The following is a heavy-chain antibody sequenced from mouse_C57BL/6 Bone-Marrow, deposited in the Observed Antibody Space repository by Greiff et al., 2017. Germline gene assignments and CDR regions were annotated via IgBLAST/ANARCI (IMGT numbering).Heavy chain of an antibody. Sequence: QVQLQQSGAELARPGASVTLSCKASGYTFTSYGISWVKQRTGQGLEWIGEIYPRSGNTYYNEKFKGKATLTADKSSSPAYMVLRSLTSEDSAVYFCARGGVYDKFAYWGQGTLVTVSA. CDR2: IYPRSGNT. D-gene: IGHD2-12*01. J-gene: IGHJ3*01. CDR1: GYTFTSYG. V-gene: IGHV1-81*01. CDR3: ARGGVYDKFAY.